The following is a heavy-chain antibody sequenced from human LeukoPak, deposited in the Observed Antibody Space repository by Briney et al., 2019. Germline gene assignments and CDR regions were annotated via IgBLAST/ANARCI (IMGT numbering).Heavy chain of an antibody. CDR3: AKEGIEIFGVVTNERYFDY. J-gene: IGHJ4*02. V-gene: IGHV3-23*01. D-gene: IGHD3-3*01. CDR1: GFTFSSYA. Sequence: QPGGSPRLSCAASGFTFSSYAMSWVRQAPGKGLEWVSAISGSGGSTYYADSVKGRFTISRDNSKNTLYLQMNSLRAEDTAVYYCAKEGIEIFGVVTNERYFDYWGQGTLVTVSS. CDR2: ISGSGGST.